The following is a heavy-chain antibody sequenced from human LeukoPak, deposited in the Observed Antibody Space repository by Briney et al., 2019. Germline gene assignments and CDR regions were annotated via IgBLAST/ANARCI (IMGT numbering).Heavy chain of an antibody. J-gene: IGHJ4*02. CDR3: ARGKGYFDF. CDR1: RGSISGYY. Sequence: KPSETLSLTCTVSRGSISGYYWSWIRQPPGKELEWIGYIYYSGTTNYNPSLKSRVTISADTSENRFSLKLSSVTAADTAVYYCARGKGYFDFWGQGTLVTVSS. CDR2: IYYSGTT. V-gene: IGHV4-59*01.